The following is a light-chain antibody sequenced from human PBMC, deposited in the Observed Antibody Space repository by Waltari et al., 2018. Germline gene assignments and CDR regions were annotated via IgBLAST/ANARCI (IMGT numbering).Light chain of an antibody. CDR2: AAS. J-gene: IGKJ2*01. V-gene: IGKV1-39*01. CDR3: QQSYSTLYT. Sequence: DIQMTQSPSSLSASVGDRVTITCRASQSISSDLNWYQQKPGKAPKLLIYAASSLQSGVPSRFSGSGSRTDFTLTISSLQPEDFATYYCQQSYSTLYTFGQGTKLEIK. CDR1: QSISSD.